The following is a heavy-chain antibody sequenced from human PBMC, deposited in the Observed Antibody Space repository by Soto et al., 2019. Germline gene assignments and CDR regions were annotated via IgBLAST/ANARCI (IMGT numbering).Heavy chain of an antibody. J-gene: IGHJ4*02. CDR3: ARSIWEKAAASPGY. V-gene: IGHV1-2*02. D-gene: IGHD6-13*01. CDR1: GYTFTGYY. Sequence: ASVKVSCKASGYTFTGYYMHWVRQAPGPGLEWMGWINPNSGGTNYAQKFQGRVTMTRDTSISTAYMELSRLRSDDTAVYYCARSIWEKAAASPGYWGQGTLVTVSS. CDR2: INPNSGGT.